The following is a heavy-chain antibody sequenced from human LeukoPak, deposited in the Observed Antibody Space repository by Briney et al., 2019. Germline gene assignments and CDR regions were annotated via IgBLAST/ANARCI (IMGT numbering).Heavy chain of an antibody. CDR1: GGSISSYY. CDR2: IYYSGST. Sequence: SETLSLTCTVSGGSISSYYWSWIRQPPGKGLEWIGYIYYSGSTYYNPSLKSRVTISVDTSKNQFSLKLSSVTAADTAVYYCAIEKAAAGGDYYYYYMDVWGKGTTVTVSS. J-gene: IGHJ6*03. CDR3: AIEKAAAGGDYYYYYMDV. D-gene: IGHD6-13*01. V-gene: IGHV4-59*04.